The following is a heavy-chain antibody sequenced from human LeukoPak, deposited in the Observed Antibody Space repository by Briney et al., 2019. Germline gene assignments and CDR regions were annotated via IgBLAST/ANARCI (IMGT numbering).Heavy chain of an antibody. D-gene: IGHD4-17*01. Sequence: GGSLRLSCAASGFNFGPYWMQWVRQAPGKGLVWVSRIKSDGGATTYADSARGRFTISRDNAKNTLYLQMNSLSAEDTAVYYCARVAPQSTTMTAPEGYIDFWGQGTLLTVFS. V-gene: IGHV3-74*01. CDR3: ARVAPQSTTMTAPEGYIDF. CDR1: GFNFGPYW. J-gene: IGHJ4*02. CDR2: IKSDGGAT.